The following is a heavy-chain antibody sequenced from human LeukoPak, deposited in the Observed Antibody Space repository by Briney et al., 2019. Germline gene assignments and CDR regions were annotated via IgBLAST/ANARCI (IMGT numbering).Heavy chain of an antibody. D-gene: IGHD3-16*01. CDR1: GFTFSSYA. V-gene: IGHV3-30-3*01. Sequence: PGGSLRLSCKASGFTFSSYAMSWVRQAPGKGLEWVAVISYDGSNKYYADSVKGRFTISRDNSKNTLYLQMNSLRAEDTAMYYCAKDITFGGVTDYWGQGTLVTVSS. J-gene: IGHJ4*02. CDR3: AKDITFGGVTDY. CDR2: ISYDGSNK.